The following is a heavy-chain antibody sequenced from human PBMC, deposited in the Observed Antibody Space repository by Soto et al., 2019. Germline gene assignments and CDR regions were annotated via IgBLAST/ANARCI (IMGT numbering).Heavy chain of an antibody. Sequence: SVKVSCKGSGGTFSNYAINWVRQAPGQGLEWMGGIIPRFAKANYARRFQGRVSITADESTGTVYMELSSLRSEDTAMYYCAREDIQVPDHLGNRLLFFGPYGMDVWGQGTTVTVSS. CDR3: AREDIQVPDHLGNRLLFFGPYGMDV. D-gene: IGHD2-21*02. J-gene: IGHJ6*02. CDR1: GGTFSNYA. CDR2: IIPRFAKA. V-gene: IGHV1-69*13.